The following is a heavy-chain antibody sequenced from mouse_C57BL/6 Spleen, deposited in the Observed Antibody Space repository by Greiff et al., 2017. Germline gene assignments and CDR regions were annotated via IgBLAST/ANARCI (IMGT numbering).Heavy chain of an antibody. V-gene: IGHV5-6*01. Sequence: EVHLVESGGDLVKPGGSLKLSCAASGFTFSSYGMSWVRQTPDKRLEWVATISSGGSYTYYPDSVKGRFTISRDNAKNTLYLQMSSLTSEDTAMYYCATQCSPSIGYSNYFDDWGQGTTLTVSS. CDR2: ISSGGSYT. D-gene: IGHD2-5*01. CDR3: ATQCSPSIGYSNYFDD. J-gene: IGHJ2*01. CDR1: GFTFSSYG.